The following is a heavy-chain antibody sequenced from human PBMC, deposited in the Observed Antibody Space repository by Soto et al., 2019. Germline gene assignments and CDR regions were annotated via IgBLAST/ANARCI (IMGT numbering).Heavy chain of an antibody. D-gene: IGHD2-8*01. Sequence: QVQLVQSGAEVKKPGSSVKVSCKASGGTFSSYAISWVRQAPGQGLEWLGWIIPIFGTASYAQKFQGRVTITADESTSTAYMELSSLRSEDTAVYYCARGPRRMVYGYYYYYVMDVWGQGTTVTVSS. CDR3: ARGPRRMVYGYYYYYVMDV. CDR2: IIPIFGTA. V-gene: IGHV1-69*01. CDR1: GGTFSSYA. J-gene: IGHJ6*02.